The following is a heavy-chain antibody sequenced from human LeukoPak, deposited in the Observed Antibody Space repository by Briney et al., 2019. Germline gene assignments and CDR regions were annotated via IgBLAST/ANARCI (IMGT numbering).Heavy chain of an antibody. V-gene: IGHV3-33*06. D-gene: IGHD3-10*01. CDR3: AKVLVEYYGSGSFDY. J-gene: IGHJ4*02. CDR1: GFTFSSYG. Sequence: GGSLRLSCAASGFTFSSYGMHWARQAPGKGLEWVAVIWYDGSNKYYADSVKGRFTISRDNSKNTLYLQMNSLRAEDTAVYYCAKVLVEYYGSGSFDYWGQGTLVTVSS. CDR2: IWYDGSNK.